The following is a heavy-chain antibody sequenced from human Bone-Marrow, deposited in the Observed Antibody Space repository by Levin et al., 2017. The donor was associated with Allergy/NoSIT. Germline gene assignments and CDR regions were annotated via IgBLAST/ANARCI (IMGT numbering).Heavy chain of an antibody. J-gene: IGHJ4*01. Sequence: GGSLRLSCATSGFIFSDYAMAWIRQAPGKELEWVSAISASGGTTAYPDSMRSRFTISRDNSKGALFLQISSLRAEDTALFYCARSKRNNSPYYFDYWGHGTLVTVSS. CDR1: GFIFSDYA. CDR2: ISASGGTT. CDR3: ARSKRNNSPYYFDY. V-gene: IGHV3-23*01. D-gene: IGHD2-21*01.